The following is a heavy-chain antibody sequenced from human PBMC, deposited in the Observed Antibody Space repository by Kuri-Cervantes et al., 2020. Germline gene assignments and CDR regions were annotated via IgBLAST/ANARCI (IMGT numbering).Heavy chain of an antibody. CDR3: ARDPFGEAIY. V-gene: IGHV3-7*01. Sequence: GESLKISCAASGFTFSSYWMSWVRQAPGKGLEWVAHIKQDGSEKYYADSVKGRFTISRDNAKNTLYLQMNSLRAEDTAVYYCARDPFGEAIYWGQGTLVTVSS. CDR2: IKQDGSEK. D-gene: IGHD3-10*01. J-gene: IGHJ4*02. CDR1: GFTFSSYW.